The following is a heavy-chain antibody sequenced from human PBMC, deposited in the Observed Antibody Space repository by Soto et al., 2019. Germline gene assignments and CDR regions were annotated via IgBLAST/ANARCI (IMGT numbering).Heavy chain of an antibody. CDR2: IDVGSANA. CDR3: AADMGGYIYRLVVY. Sequence: QMQLVQSGPEVKKPGTSVKVSCKASGLTFSSSAVHWVRQARGHRLEWIGWIDVGSANANYAQRLQERGTISRDMSKSTAYMKLSSLRPGDTALYDCAADMGGYIYRLVVYWGQGTLITVSS. V-gene: IGHV1-58*01. J-gene: IGHJ4*02. CDR1: GLTFSSSA. D-gene: IGHD5-18*01.